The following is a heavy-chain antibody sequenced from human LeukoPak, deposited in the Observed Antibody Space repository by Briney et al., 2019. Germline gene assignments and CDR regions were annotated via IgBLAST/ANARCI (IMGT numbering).Heavy chain of an antibody. Sequence: ASVKVSXKASGYTFTGYYIHWMRLAPGQGLEWMGRITPNSGDTIYAQKFQGRVTMTTYTSISTSYMELSSLRSDDTAVYYCARDRVGAINPDYWGQGTLVTVSS. CDR1: GYTFTGYY. V-gene: IGHV1-2*06. CDR3: ARDRVGAINPDY. CDR2: ITPNSGDT. D-gene: IGHD1-26*01. J-gene: IGHJ4*02.